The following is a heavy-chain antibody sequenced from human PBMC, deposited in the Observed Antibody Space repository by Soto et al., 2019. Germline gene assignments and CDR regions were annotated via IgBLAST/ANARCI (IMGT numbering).Heavy chain of an antibody. Sequence: PGGSLRLSCAASGFTFSSYAMHWVRQAPGKGLEWVAVISYDGSNKYYADSVKGRFTISRDNSKNTLYLQMNSLRAEDTAVYYCARDLLVVGYYCLGYWGQGTLVTVSS. CDR3: ARDLLVVGYYCLGY. V-gene: IGHV3-30-3*01. J-gene: IGHJ4*02. CDR2: ISYDGSNK. D-gene: IGHD3-22*01. CDR1: GFTFSSYA.